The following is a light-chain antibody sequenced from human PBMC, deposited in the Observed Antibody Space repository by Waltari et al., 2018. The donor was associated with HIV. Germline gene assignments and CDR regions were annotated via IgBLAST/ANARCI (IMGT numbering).Light chain of an antibody. CDR2: AVS. Sequence: QSALPQPASVSGSPGQSIPISCTGTTSDIGEYNYVSWFQHHPANAPKLIIVAVSNRPSGFSTRFSGSKSGNTASLTVSGLQAEDEADYYCSSYTTIYTWVFGGGTKLTVL. CDR1: TSDIGEYNY. J-gene: IGLJ3*02. V-gene: IGLV2-14*01. CDR3: SSYTTIYTWV.